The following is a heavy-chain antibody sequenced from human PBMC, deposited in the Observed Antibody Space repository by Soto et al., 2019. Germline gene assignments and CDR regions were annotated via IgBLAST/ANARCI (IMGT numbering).Heavy chain of an antibody. J-gene: IGHJ6*03. CDR1: GFTFSSYW. V-gene: IGHV3-7*01. D-gene: IGHD3-10*01. CDR3: ARDPFGITTVRGVLKYSYSMDV. CDR2: IKQDGSEK. Sequence: GGSLRLSCAASGFTFSSYWMSWVRQAPGKGLEWVANIKQDGSEKYYVDSVKGRFTISRDNAKNSLYLQMNSLRAEDTAVYYCARDPFGITTVRGVLKYSYSMDVWGKGTTVTVSS.